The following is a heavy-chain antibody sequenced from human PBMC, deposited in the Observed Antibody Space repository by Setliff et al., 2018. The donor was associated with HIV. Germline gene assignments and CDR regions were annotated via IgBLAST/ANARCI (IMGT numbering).Heavy chain of an antibody. CDR1: GASFSGYY. CDR3: ARVRLRVPPSIFDY. Sequence: AVYGASFSGYYWAWIRQSPGTGLEWIGEINHSGVTNYNPTLKSRVTISTDTSKNQFSLRLNSVTAADTAVYYCARVRLRVPPSIFDYWGQGALVTVSS. D-gene: IGHD2-2*01. CDR2: INHSGVT. V-gene: IGHV4-34*01. J-gene: IGHJ4*02.